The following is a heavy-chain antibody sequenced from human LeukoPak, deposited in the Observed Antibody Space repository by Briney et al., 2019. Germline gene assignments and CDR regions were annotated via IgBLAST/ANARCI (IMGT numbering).Heavy chain of an antibody. J-gene: IGHJ4*02. CDR1: GASINSDTYY. V-gene: IGHV4-39*07. CDR2: HSHSGSA. CDR3: ARGSGGYDWEFDY. D-gene: IGHD5-12*01. Sequence: KPSETLSLTCTVSGASINSDTYYWGWLRQPPGKGLEWIGSHSHSGSAYYNPSLRSRITISVDTSKNQFSLKLSSVTAADTAVYYCARGSGGYDWEFDYGGEGTRVSVSS.